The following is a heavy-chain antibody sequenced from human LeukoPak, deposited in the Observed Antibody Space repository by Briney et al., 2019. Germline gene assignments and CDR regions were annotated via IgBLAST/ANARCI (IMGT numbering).Heavy chain of an antibody. CDR3: ARDTSYYCSSTSCYFGAYYYYGMDV. CDR2: ISSSGSTI. J-gene: IGHJ6*02. D-gene: IGHD2-2*01. V-gene: IGHV3-11*01. CDR1: GFTFSDYY. Sequence: GSRRLSCAASGFTFSDYYMSWIRQAPGKGLEWVSYISSSGSTIYYADSVKGRFTISRDNAKNSLYLQMNSLRAEDTAVYYCARDTSYYCSSTSCYFGAYYYYGMDVWGQGTTVTVSS.